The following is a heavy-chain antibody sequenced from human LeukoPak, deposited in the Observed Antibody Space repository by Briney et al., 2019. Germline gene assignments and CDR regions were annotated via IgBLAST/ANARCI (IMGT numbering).Heavy chain of an antibody. V-gene: IGHV3-66*01. Sequence: GGSLRLSCAASGFTVSSNYMSWVRQAPGKGLEWVSVIYSGGSTYYADSVKGRFTISRDNSKNTLYLQMNSLRAEDTAMYYCARDARIAVAANDAFDIWGQGTMVTVSS. D-gene: IGHD6-19*01. CDR2: IYSGGST. J-gene: IGHJ3*02. CDR1: GFTVSSNY. CDR3: ARDARIAVAANDAFDI.